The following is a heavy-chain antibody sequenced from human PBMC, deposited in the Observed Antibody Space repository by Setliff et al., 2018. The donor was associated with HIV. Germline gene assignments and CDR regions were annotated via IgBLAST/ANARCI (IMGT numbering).Heavy chain of an antibody. CDR2: IKQDGSEE. CDR1: GFRFSTYW. D-gene: IGHD3-16*01. V-gene: IGHV3-7*03. Sequence: WGSLRLSCAASGFRFSTYWMTWVRQAPGKGLEWVANIKQDGSEEYYVDSVKGRFTLSRDNSKNTLYLQMNSLRAEDTAVYYCAKDYYDFVWGSSLAYWGQGTLVTVSS. J-gene: IGHJ4*02. CDR3: AKDYYDFVWGSSLAY.